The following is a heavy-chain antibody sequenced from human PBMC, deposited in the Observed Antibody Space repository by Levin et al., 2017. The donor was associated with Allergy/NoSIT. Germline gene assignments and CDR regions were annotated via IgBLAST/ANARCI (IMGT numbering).Heavy chain of an antibody. CDR1: GFTFDDYA. CDR2: ISWNSGSI. Sequence: SLKISCAASGFTFDDYAMHWVRQAPGKGLEWVSGISWNSGSIGYADSVKGRFTISRDNAKNSLYLQMNSLRAEDTALYYCAKDRGSGWYVYRSKEFDYWGQGTLVTVSS. J-gene: IGHJ4*02. CDR3: AKDRGSGWYVYRSKEFDY. V-gene: IGHV3-9*01. D-gene: IGHD6-19*01.